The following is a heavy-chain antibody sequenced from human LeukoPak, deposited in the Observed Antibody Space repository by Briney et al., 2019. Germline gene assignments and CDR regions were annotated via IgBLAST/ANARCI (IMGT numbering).Heavy chain of an antibody. CDR3: ARFLRYHYMHV. V-gene: IGHV4-59*01. D-gene: IGHD2/OR15-2a*01. CDR1: GGSISSYY. Sequence: SETLSLTCTVSGGSISSYYWSWIRHPPGKGRERIGYIYYSGSTHYNPSLKSRVTISVDTSKNQFSLKLSSVTAADPAVYCCARFLRYHYMHVWGKGTTVTVSS. CDR2: IYYSGST. J-gene: IGHJ6*03.